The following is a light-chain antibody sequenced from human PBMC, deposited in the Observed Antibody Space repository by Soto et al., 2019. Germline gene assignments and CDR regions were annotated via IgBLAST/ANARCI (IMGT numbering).Light chain of an antibody. J-gene: IGKJ1*01. V-gene: IGKV1-39*01. CDR2: TAS. CDR1: QTIYNF. CDR3: QQSYFTPRT. Sequence: DIQMTQSPSSLSASVGDRVTITCRASQTIYNFLNWYQQKPGKAPMLLIYTASTLQSGVPSRFSASGSGTDFTLTISSLQPEDFASYYCQQSYFTPRTFGQGTKVEAK.